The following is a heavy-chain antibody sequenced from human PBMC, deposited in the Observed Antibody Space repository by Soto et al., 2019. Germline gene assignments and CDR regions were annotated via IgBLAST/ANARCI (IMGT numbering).Heavy chain of an antibody. CDR1: GFTFSSYG. CDR3: ARDGGIAVAGWEYYFDY. D-gene: IGHD6-19*01. V-gene: IGHV3-33*01. CDR2: IWYDGSNK. J-gene: IGHJ4*02. Sequence: QVQLVESGGGVVQPGRSLRLSCAASGFTFSSYGMHWVRQAPGKGLEWVAVIWYDGSNKYYADSVKGRFAISRDNSKNTLYLQMNSLRAEDTAVYYCARDGGIAVAGWEYYFDYWGQGTLVTVSS.